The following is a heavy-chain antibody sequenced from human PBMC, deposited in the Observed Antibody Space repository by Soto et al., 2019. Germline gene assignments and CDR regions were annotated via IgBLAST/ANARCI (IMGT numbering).Heavy chain of an antibody. CDR2: IYYSGST. V-gene: IGHV4-30-4*01. J-gene: IGHJ4*02. CDR3: ARHPHLRSGGYYNVPN. D-gene: IGHD3-10*01. CDR1: GFSISSGDYY. Sequence: SETLSLTCTVSGFSISSGDYYWIWIRQPPGKGLEWIGYIYYSGSTYYNPSLKSRVTISVDTSKNQFSLKLSSVTAADTAVYYCARHPHLRSGGYYNVPNWGQGTLVTVSS.